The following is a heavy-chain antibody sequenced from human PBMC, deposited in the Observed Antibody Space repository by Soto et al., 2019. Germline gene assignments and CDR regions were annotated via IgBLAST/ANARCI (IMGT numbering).Heavy chain of an antibody. J-gene: IGHJ3*02. CDR1: GFTFSSYG. V-gene: IGHV3-33*01. CDR2: IWYDGSNK. Sequence: PGGSLRLSCAASGFTFSSYGMHWVRQAPGKGLEWVAFIWYDGSNKYYADSVKGRFTISRDNSKNTLYLQMNSLRAEDTAVYYCARDSQWFGELSHAFDIWGQGTIVT. D-gene: IGHD3-10*01. CDR3: ARDSQWFGELSHAFDI.